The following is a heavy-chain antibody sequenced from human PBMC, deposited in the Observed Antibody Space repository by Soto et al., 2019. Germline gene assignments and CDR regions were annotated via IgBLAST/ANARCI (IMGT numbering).Heavy chain of an antibody. CDR1: GYTFTSYD. Sequence: ASVKVSCKASGYTFTSYDINWVRQATGQGLEWMGWMNPNSGNTGYAQKFQGRVTMTRNTSISTAYMELSSLRSEDTAVYYCARDGSPNFWSGYYTGDWFDPWGQGTLVTVSS. CDR3: ARDGSPNFWSGYYTGDWFDP. V-gene: IGHV1-8*01. CDR2: MNPNSGNT. D-gene: IGHD3-3*01. J-gene: IGHJ5*02.